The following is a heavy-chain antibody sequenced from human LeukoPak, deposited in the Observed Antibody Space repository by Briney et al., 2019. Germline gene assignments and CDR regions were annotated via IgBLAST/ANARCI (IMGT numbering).Heavy chain of an antibody. V-gene: IGHV3-23*01. J-gene: IGHJ6*03. CDR2: ISGSGGST. CDR1: GFTFSSYA. Sequence: GGSLRLSCAAPGFTFSSYAMSWVRQAPGKGLEWVSAISGSGGSTYYADSVKGGFTISRDNSKNTLYLQMNSLRAEDTAVYYCAKGIAARRDYYYYYYMDVWGKGTTVTVSS. D-gene: IGHD6-6*01. CDR3: AKGIAARRDYYYYYYMDV.